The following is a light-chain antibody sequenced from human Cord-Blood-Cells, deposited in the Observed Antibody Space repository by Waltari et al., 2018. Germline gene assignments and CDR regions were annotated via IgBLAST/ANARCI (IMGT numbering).Light chain of an antibody. V-gene: IGKV1-39*01. J-gene: IGKJ1*01. CDR1: QSISSY. Sequence: DIQMTQSPSSLSVSVGDRVTITCRASQSISSYLTWYQQKPGKAPKLLIYAASSLQSGVPSRFSGSGSGTDFTLTISRLQHEDFATYYCQQSYSTPPTFGQGTKVEIK. CDR2: AAS. CDR3: QQSYSTPPT.